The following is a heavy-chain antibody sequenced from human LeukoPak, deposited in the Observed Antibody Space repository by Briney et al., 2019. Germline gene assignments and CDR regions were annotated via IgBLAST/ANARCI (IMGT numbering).Heavy chain of an antibody. V-gene: IGHV4-59*01. J-gene: IGHJ4*02. D-gene: IGHD5-18*01. Sequence: PSETLSLTCTVSGGSIGNYYWTWIRQPPGKGLEWIGYIYYDGSTNYSPSPKSRVTISVETSKRKFFLSLSSVTAADTAVYYCARATGHTYGYAYWGQGTLVTVSS. CDR3: ARATGHTYGYAY. CDR2: IYYDGST. CDR1: GGSIGNYY.